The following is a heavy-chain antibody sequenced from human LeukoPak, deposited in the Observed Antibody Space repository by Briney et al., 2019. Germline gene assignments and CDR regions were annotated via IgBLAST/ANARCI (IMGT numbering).Heavy chain of an antibody. V-gene: IGHV4-59*12. CDR3: ARDGGSGSRHFDY. CDR2: IYHSGST. Sequence: SETLSLTCTVSGGSISSYYWSWIRQPPGKGLEWIGYIYHSGSTYYNPSLKSRVTISVDRSKNQFSLKLSSVTAADTAVYYCARDGGSGSRHFDYWGQGTLVTVSS. J-gene: IGHJ4*02. CDR1: GGSISSYY. D-gene: IGHD3-10*01.